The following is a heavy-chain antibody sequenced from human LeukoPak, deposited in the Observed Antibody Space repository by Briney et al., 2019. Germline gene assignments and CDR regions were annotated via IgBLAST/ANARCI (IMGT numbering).Heavy chain of an antibody. CDR2: VIPIFGTA. CDR1: GGTFSSYA. Sequence: SVKVSCKASGGTFSSYAISWVRQAPGQGLEWMGGVIPIFGTANYAQKFQGRVTITADESTSTAYMELSSLRSEDTAVYYCARGVDYDFWSGNNWFDPWGQGTLVTVSS. D-gene: IGHD3-3*01. J-gene: IGHJ5*02. CDR3: ARGVDYDFWSGNNWFDP. V-gene: IGHV1-69*01.